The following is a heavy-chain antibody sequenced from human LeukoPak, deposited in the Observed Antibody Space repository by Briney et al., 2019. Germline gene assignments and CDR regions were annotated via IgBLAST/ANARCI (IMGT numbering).Heavy chain of an antibody. Sequence: GSLRLSCVASGFTFSGFYIHWVRQAPGKGLVWVSLINWDGSVTTYADSVRGRFTISRDNAKNTLYLQMDSLRAEDTAVYYCSRGGYSHAFDIWGQGTVVTVSS. CDR1: GFTFSGFY. J-gene: IGHJ3*02. D-gene: IGHD2-15*01. CDR2: INWDGSVT. CDR3: SRGGYSHAFDI. V-gene: IGHV3-74*01.